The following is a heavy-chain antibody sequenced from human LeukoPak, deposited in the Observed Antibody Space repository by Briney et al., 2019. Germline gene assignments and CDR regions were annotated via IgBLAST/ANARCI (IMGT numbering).Heavy chain of an antibody. CDR3: ARYCSSTSCYSDY. V-gene: IGHV1-2*06. CDR2: INPISGGT. CDR1: GYTFTGYY. D-gene: IGHD2-2*01. J-gene: IGHJ4*02. Sequence: ASVKVSCKASGYTFTGYYMHWVRQAPGQGLEYMGRINPISGGTVYAQKFQGRVTVTRDTSITTAYMELTRLTSDDTAVYYCARYCSSTSCYSDYWGQGTLVTVSS.